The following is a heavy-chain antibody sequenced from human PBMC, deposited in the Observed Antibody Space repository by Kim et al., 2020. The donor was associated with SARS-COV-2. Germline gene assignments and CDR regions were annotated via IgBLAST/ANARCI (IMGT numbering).Heavy chain of an antibody. CDR3: ARGWDSP. V-gene: IGHV3-33*01. CDR1: GFPFSSHG. J-gene: IGHJ5*02. CDR2: IWYDGSKK. Sequence: GGSLRLSCAASGFPFSSHGMHWVRQAPGKGPEWVAIIWYDGSKKYYSDSVKGRFTISRDNSKNMTYLQMISLRAEDTAVYYCARGWDSPWGQGTLVTVSS. D-gene: IGHD1-26*01.